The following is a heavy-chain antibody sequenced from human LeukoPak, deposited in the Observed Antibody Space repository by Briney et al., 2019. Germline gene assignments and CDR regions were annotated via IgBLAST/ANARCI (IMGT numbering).Heavy chain of an antibody. Sequence: PGGSLRLSCAASGFNFSIYGMHWVRQAPGKGLEWVTFVRYDQSATVYADSAQGRFAISRDNSKSTVYLQMNSLRVEDTALYFCVKDQGECPGSRCYLRFLEYWGQGTLVIVSS. CDR3: VKDQGECPGSRCYLRFLEY. V-gene: IGHV3-30*02. CDR2: VRYDQSAT. D-gene: IGHD3-3*01. CDR1: GFNFSIYG. J-gene: IGHJ4*02.